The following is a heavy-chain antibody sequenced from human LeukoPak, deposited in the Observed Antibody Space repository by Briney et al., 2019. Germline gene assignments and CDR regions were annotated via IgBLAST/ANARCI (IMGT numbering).Heavy chain of an antibody. CDR2: INHSGST. CDR1: GWSFSGYY. J-gene: IGHJ4*02. V-gene: IGHV4-34*01. CDR3: AREDVDTAMVTKLDY. Sequence: PAETLSLTCAAYGWSFSGYYWSWIRQPPGKGLEWIGEINHSGSTNYNPSLKRRVTISVDTSKTQYSLKLSSVAAADTAVYYCAREDVDTAMVTKLDYWGQGTLVTVSS. D-gene: IGHD5-18*01.